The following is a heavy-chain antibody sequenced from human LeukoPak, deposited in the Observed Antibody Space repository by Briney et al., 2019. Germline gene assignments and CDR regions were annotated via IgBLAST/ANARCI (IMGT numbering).Heavy chain of an antibody. V-gene: IGHV3-30*04. J-gene: IGHJ5*02. CDR2: ISYDGSTK. CDR3: ARDLHCSGGTCYSYSSHRNWFDP. Sequence: GTSLRLSCAASGFTFSSYAMHWVRQAPGKGLEWVAVISYDGSTKYYADSVKGRFTISRDNSKNTLYLQVNSLRVEDTAVYYCARDLHCSGGTCYSYSSHRNWFDPWGQGTLVTVSS. CDR1: GFTFSSYA. D-gene: IGHD2-15*01.